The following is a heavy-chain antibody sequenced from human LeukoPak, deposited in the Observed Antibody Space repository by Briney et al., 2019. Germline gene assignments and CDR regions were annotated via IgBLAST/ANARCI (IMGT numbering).Heavy chain of an antibody. CDR1: GFILNNYY. J-gene: IGHJ4*02. CDR2: IQHGGGNQ. D-gene: IGHD6-19*01. CDR3: AKREAVAAMSDFDY. V-gene: IGHV3-30*02. Sequence: PGGSLRLSCAASGFILNNYYMHWVRQAPGKGLEWVASIQHGGGNQYYVDSVKGRFTISRDNSKNTLYLQMNSLRTEDTAVYYCAKREAVAAMSDFDYWGQGTPVTVSS.